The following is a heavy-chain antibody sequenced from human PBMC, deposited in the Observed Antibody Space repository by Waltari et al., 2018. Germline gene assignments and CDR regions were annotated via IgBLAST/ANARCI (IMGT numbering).Heavy chain of an antibody. D-gene: IGHD3-22*01. Sequence: QVQLQESGPGLVKPSETLSLTCTVSGGSISSYYWSWIRQPPGKGLEWIGYIYYSGSTNYNPSLKSRVTISVDTSKNQFSLKLSSVTAADTAVYYCARDLEDSSGHQGFDYWGQGTLVIVSS. CDR3: ARDLEDSSGHQGFDY. CDR2: IYYSGST. CDR1: GGSISSYY. V-gene: IGHV4-59*01. J-gene: IGHJ4*02.